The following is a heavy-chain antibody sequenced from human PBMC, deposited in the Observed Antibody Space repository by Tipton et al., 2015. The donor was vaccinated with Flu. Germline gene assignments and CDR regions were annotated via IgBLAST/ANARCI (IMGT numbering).Heavy chain of an antibody. Sequence: QLVQSGAETKKPGASVKVSCKASGYTFTGYYMHWVRQAPGQGLEWMGIIYPAGGGISYAQKFQGRVIMTRDRSTGTVHMELSSLRSDDTAMYYCARDTGGGTYTFDVWGQGTMVTVSS. V-gene: IGHV1-46*01. CDR2: IYPAGGGI. J-gene: IGHJ3*01. CDR1: GYTFTGYY. D-gene: IGHD1-1*01. CDR3: ARDTGGGTYTFDV.